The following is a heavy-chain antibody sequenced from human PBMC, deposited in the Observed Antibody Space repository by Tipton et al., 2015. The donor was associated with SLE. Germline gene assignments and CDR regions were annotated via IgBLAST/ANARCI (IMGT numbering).Heavy chain of an antibody. CDR2: MYSSGSS. CDR1: GGSISSRPYF. J-gene: IGHJ6*03. V-gene: IGHV4-61*02. CDR3: ARVPFYYYYYMDV. Sequence: TLSLTCTVSGGSISSRPYFWNWIRQPAGKGLEWIGRMYSSGSSDYNPSLKSRATLSVDTSKNQLSLKLTSVTAADTAVYYCARVPFYYYYYMDVWGKGTTVTVSS.